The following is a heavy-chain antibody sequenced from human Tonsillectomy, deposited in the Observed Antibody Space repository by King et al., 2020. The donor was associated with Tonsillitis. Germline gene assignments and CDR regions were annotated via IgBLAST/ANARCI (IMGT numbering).Heavy chain of an antibody. D-gene: IGHD6-19*01. CDR1: GFTFRSYD. Sequence: VQLVESGGGVVQPGGSLRLSCAASGFTFRSYDMHWVRQAPGKGLEWVAVISYDGSNIYYADSVKGRFTISRDNSKNILYLQMNSLRAEDRAVYYCAKLRAGALYYFDYWGQGTLVTVSS. CDR3: AKLRAGALYYFDY. CDR2: ISYDGSNI. J-gene: IGHJ4*02. V-gene: IGHV3-30*18.